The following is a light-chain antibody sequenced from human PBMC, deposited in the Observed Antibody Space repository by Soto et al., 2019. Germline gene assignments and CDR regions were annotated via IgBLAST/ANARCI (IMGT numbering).Light chain of an antibody. V-gene: IGKV1-6*01. Sequence: AIQMTQSPSSLSASVGDRVTITCRASQGIRNDLGWYQQKPGKAPKVLIYGASSLQSGVPSRFSGSGSGTDFTLTISSLQPGDFATYYGLQDNSYLLAIGGGTKVEIK. CDR1: QGIRND. CDR3: LQDNSYLLA. CDR2: GAS. J-gene: IGKJ4*01.